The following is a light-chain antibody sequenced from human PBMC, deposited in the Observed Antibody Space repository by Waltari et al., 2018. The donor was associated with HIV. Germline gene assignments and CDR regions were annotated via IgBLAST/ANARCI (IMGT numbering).Light chain of an antibody. J-gene: IGLJ3*02. V-gene: IGLV8-61*01. Sequence: QTVVTQEPSFSVSPGGTVTLTCGLSSGSVSSRYYPSWYQKTPGLPPRSRIYDTNTRSSGVPDRFSGSILGNKAALTITGAQSDDESDYYCLLYVGTGIWVFGGGTKVTVL. CDR1: SGSVSSRYY. CDR2: DTN. CDR3: LLYVGTGIWV.